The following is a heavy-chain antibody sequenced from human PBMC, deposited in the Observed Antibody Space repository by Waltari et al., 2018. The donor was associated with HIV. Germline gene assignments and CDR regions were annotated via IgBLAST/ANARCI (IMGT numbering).Heavy chain of an antibody. Sequence: QVELQESGPGLVKPSETLSLTCVVSGGSITSYNWWTWLRQPPGKGLVWIGEVYHSGRPNYNASLRSRITISLDKSKNQFSQSLSSVTAAETAVYYCVRFVNGVSGSAWFDPWGQGTLVTVAS. D-gene: IGHD2-8*01. V-gene: IGHV4-4*02. CDR3: VRFVNGVSGSAWFDP. CDR1: GGSITSYNW. CDR2: VYHSGRP. J-gene: IGHJ5*02.